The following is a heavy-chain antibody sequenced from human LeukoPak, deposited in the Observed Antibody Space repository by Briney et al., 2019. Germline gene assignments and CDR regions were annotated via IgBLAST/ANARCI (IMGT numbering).Heavy chain of an antibody. CDR3: TTVGVDTAMVKYYYYYMDV. J-gene: IGHJ6*03. V-gene: IGHV3-7*01. Sequence: PGGSLRLSCAASGFTFSSYWMSWVRQAPGKGLEWVANIKQDGSEKYYVDSVKGRLTISRDNAKNSLYLQMNSLRAEDTAVYYCTTVGVDTAMVKYYYYYMDVWGKGTTVTVSS. CDR1: GFTFSSYW. D-gene: IGHD5-18*01. CDR2: IKQDGSEK.